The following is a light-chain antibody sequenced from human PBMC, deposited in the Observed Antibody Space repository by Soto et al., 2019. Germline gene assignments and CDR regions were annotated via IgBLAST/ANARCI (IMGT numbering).Light chain of an antibody. CDR2: AAS. Sequence: DIQMTQSPTCLSASVGDRVAINCRASQSISSYLNWYQQRPGGAPKLLVYAASTLQSGVPSRFSGSGSGTEFTLTIDGLQLEDFAIYYCQQSYHTLWTFGQGTKVDI. J-gene: IGKJ1*01. CDR3: QQSYHTLWT. CDR1: QSISSY. V-gene: IGKV1-39*01.